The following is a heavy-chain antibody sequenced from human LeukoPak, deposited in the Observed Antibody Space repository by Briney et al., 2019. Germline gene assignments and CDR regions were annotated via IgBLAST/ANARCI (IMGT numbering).Heavy chain of an antibody. Sequence: QPGGSLRLSCAASGFTFSSYWMSWVRQAPGKGLEWVANIKQDGSEKYYVDSVKGRFTISRDNAKNSLYLQMNSLRAEDTAVYYCARDIAVAGLYYFDYWGQGTLVTVSS. V-gene: IGHV3-7*01. CDR3: ARDIAVAGLYYFDY. D-gene: IGHD6-19*01. J-gene: IGHJ4*02. CDR1: GFTFSSYW. CDR2: IKQDGSEK.